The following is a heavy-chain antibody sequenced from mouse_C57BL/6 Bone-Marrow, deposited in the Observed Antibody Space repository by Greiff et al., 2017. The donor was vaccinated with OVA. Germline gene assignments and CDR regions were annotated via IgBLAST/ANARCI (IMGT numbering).Heavy chain of an antibody. Sequence: QVQLKQPGAELVRPGTSVKLSCKASGYTFTSYWMHWVKQRPGQGLEWIGVIDPSDSYTNYNQKFKGKATLTVDTSSSTAYMQLSSLTTEDSAVYYCARMYYGSYAMDYWGQGTSVTVSS. J-gene: IGHJ4*01. CDR2: IDPSDSYT. D-gene: IGHD1-1*01. CDR3: ARMYYGSYAMDY. V-gene: IGHV1-59*01. CDR1: GYTFTSYW.